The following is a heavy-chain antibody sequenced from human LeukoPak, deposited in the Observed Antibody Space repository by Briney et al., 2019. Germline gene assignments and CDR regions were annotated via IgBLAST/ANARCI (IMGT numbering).Heavy chain of an antibody. CDR3: ARANPLYCSSTTCLFDY. J-gene: IGHJ4*02. Sequence: ASVKVSCKASGYTFTSYYMHWMRQAPGQGLEWMGIINPSGGSTSYAQKFQGRVTMTRDTSISTAHMELSRLRSDDTAVYYCARANPLYCSSTTCLFDYWGQGTLVTVSS. D-gene: IGHD2-2*01. CDR2: INPSGGST. V-gene: IGHV1-46*01. CDR1: GYTFTSYY.